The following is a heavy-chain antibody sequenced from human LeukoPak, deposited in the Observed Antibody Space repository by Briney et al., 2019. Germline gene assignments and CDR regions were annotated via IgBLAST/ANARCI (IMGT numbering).Heavy chain of an antibody. J-gene: IGHJ4*02. Sequence: SETLSLTCNVSGASISDYYWSWIRQSAGKGLEWIGRIYAAETDFNPSLKSRLTMSIDTSKNQFSLKLRSVTAADTAVYYCTGGGSYYWAPDYWGQGTLVTVSS. CDR2: IYAAET. CDR1: GASISDYY. CDR3: TGGGSYYWAPDY. V-gene: IGHV4-4*07. D-gene: IGHD3-10*01.